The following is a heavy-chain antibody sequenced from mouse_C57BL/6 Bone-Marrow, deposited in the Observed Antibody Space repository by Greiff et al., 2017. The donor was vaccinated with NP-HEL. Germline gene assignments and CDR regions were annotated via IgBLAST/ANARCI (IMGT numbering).Heavy chain of an antibody. V-gene: IGHV1-19*01. CDR1: GYTFTDYY. D-gene: IGHD1-1*01. J-gene: IGHJ2*01. CDR2: INPYNGGT. Sequence: EVQLQQSGPVLVKPGASVKMSCKASGYTFTDYYMNWVKQSHGKSLEWIGVINPYNGGTSYNQKFKGKATLTVDKSSSTAYMELNSLTSEDSAVYYCARATDYYGSDFDYWGQGTTLTVSS. CDR3: ARATDYYGSDFDY.